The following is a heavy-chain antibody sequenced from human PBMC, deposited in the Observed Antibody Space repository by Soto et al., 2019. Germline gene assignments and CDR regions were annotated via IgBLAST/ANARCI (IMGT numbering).Heavy chain of an antibody. V-gene: IGHV3-21*01. CDR3: TRDQGGSYDSWFDP. D-gene: IGHD1-26*01. CDR2: ISSGGDYI. Sequence: EVQVVESGGGLVQPGGSLRLSCSFTFSMYMNWVRQAPGKGLEWVASISSGGDYIKYADSVKGRFTISRDNAKNSVSLQMNSLRVDETAIYFCTRDQGGSYDSWFDPWGQGTLVTVSS. J-gene: IGHJ5*02. CDR1: FTFSMY.